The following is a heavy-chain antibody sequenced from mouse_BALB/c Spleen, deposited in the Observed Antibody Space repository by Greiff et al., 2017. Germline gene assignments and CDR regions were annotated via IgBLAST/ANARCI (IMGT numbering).Heavy chain of an antibody. CDR1: GFTFSSFG. V-gene: IGHV5-17*02. Sequence: EVQVVESGGGLVQPGGSRKLSCAASGFTFSSFGMHWVRQAPEKGLEWVAYISSGSSTIYYADTVKGRFTISKDNTKNTLFLQMTSLRSEDTAMYYCAKGEEKRAMDYWGQGTSVTVSS. J-gene: IGHJ4*01. CDR2: ISSGSSTI. CDR3: AKGEEKRAMDY.